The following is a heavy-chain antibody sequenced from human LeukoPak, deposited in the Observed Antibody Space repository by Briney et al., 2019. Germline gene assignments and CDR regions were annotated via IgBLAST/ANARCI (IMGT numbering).Heavy chain of an antibody. CDR1: GGSLSNYY. CDR2: IYYSGST. Sequence: PSETLSLTCTVSGGSLSNYYWSWIRQPPGKGLDWIGYIYYSGSTNYNPSLKSRVTISVDTSKNQISLKLSSVTAADTAVYYCARVEKQQLVPDYWGQGTLVTVSS. J-gene: IGHJ4*02. V-gene: IGHV4-59*01. CDR3: ARVEKQQLVPDY. D-gene: IGHD6-13*01.